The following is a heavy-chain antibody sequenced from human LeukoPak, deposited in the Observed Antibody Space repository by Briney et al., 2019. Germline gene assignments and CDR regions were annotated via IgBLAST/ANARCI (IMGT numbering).Heavy chain of an antibody. CDR2: IKQDGSEK. Sequence: GGSLRLSCAASGFTFSSYSMNWVRQAPGKGLEWVANIKQDGSEKYYVDSVKGRFTISRDNAKNSLYLQMNSLRAEDTAVYYCAREGNYYDSSGYYYVFFDYWGQGTLVTVSS. CDR1: GFTFSSYS. D-gene: IGHD3-22*01. V-gene: IGHV3-7*01. CDR3: AREGNYYDSSGYYYVFFDY. J-gene: IGHJ4*02.